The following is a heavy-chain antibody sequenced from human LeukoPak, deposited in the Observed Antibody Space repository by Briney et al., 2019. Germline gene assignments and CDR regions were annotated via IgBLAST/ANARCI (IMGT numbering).Heavy chain of an antibody. CDR1: GFAFSGYD. V-gene: IGHV3-30*03. Sequence: PGRSLRLSCAASGFAFSGYDVHWVRQAPGKGLEWVAVISYDGSDKYYVDSVKGRFTISRDNSKNTLYLQMNSLKAEDAAVYYCARVLSGSYDNYFDYWGQGTLVTVSS. J-gene: IGHJ4*02. D-gene: IGHD1-26*01. CDR3: ARVLSGSYDNYFDY. CDR2: ISYDGSDK.